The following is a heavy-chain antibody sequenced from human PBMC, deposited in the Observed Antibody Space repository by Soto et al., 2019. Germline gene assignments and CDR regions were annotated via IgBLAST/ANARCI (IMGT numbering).Heavy chain of an antibody. Sequence: QVQLQESGPGLVKPSGTLSLTCAVSSGSISSSNWWSWVRQPPGKGLEWIGEIYHSGSTNYNPSLKSRVTISVDKSTNQFALKLSSVTAADPAVYYCAGGITVAGPSRDGFDIWGQGTMVTVSS. CDR1: SGSISSSNW. J-gene: IGHJ3*02. V-gene: IGHV4-4*02. CDR2: IYHSGST. CDR3: AGGITVAGPSRDGFDI. D-gene: IGHD6-19*01.